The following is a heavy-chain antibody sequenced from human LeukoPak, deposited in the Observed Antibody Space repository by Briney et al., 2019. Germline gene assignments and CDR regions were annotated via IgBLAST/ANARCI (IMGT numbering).Heavy chain of an antibody. D-gene: IGHD3-22*01. CDR3: AKAPPYYDSSGPSEY. J-gene: IGHJ4*02. V-gene: IGHV3-23*01. CDR1: GFIFSSYA. CDR2: ISGSGGST. Sequence: GGSLRLSCAASGFIFSSYAMSWVRQVPGKGLEWVSSISGSGGSTYYADSVKGRFTISRDNSKNTLYLQINSLRAEDTAVYYCAKAPPYYDSSGPSEYWGQGTLVTVSS.